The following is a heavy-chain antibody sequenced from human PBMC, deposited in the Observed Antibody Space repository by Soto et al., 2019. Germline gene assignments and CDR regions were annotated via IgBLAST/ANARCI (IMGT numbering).Heavy chain of an antibody. V-gene: IGHV3-23*01. CDR3: AKEWAGDAFDI. J-gene: IGHJ3*02. Sequence: PGGSLRLSCAASGFTFSTYAMSWVRQAPGQGLEWVSSMSFSGGTTYYADSVKGRFTISRDNSKNTLYLQMTSLRAEDTAIYFCAKEWAGDAFDIWGQGTMGTVS. CDR1: GFTFSTYA. D-gene: IGHD6-19*01. CDR2: MSFSGGTT.